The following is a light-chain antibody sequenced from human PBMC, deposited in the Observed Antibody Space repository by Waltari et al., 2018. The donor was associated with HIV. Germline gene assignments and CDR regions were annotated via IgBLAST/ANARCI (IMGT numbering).Light chain of an antibody. J-gene: IGKJ1*01. CDR3: QQYDYWPPWT. CDR2: GAS. Sequence: VMTQSPATVSVSPGDRTTLSCRASQSVRTKLAWYQQKPGQPPRLLIYGASTRATGIAARFSGSGSGTEFTLTINSLQSEDYAVYYCQQYDYWPPWTFGQGTKVEMK. CDR1: QSVRTK. V-gene: IGKV3-15*01.